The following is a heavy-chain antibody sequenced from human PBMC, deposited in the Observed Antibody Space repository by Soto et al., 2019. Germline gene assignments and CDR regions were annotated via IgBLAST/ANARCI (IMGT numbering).Heavy chain of an antibody. CDR1: GYSFTSYD. V-gene: IGHV1-8*01. D-gene: IGHD6-13*01. CDR2: MNPNSDNT. J-gene: IGHJ4*02. CDR3: AREAAAGLVY. Sequence: QVQLVQSGAEVKKPGASVKVSCKASGYSFTSYDINWVRQATGQGLEWMGWMNPNSDNTAYAQKFQGRVNMTRNTSISTVYMELSSLRSEDTAVYYCAREAAAGLVYWGQGTLVTVSS.